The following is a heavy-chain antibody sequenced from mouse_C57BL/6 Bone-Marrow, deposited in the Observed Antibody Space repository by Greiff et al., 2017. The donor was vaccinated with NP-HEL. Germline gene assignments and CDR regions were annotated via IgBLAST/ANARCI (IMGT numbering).Heavy chain of an antibody. J-gene: IGHJ2*01. CDR3: ARDGGDGYFSYYFDY. CDR1: GFTFSDYY. CDR2: INYDGSST. V-gene: IGHV5-16*01. D-gene: IGHD2-3*01. Sequence: EVKLVESEVGLVQPGSSMKLSCTASGFTFSDYYMAWVRQVPEKGLEWVANINYDGSSTYYLDSLKSRFIISRDNAKNILYLQMSSLKSEDTATYYCARDGGDGYFSYYFDYWGQGTTLTVSS.